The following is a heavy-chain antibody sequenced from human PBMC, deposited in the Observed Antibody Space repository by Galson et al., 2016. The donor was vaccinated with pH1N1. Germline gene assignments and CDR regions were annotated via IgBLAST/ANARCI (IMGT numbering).Heavy chain of an antibody. CDR2: IRQDGSEK. V-gene: IGHV3-7*01. CDR1: GFIFSDYW. D-gene: IGHD6-19*01. Sequence: SLRLSCAASGFIFSDYWMQWVRQAPGKGLEWVANIRQDGSEKYYVDSVKGRFTISRDNAKNSVYLQMNSLRADDTAVYYCARAVAASSSYWGQGTLVTVSS. J-gene: IGHJ4*02. CDR3: ARAVAASSSY.